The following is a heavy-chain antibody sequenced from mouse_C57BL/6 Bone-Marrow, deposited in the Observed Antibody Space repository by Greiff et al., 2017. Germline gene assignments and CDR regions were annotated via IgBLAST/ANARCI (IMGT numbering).Heavy chain of an antibody. CDR2: INPYNGGT. V-gene: IGHV1-19*01. CDR1: GYTFTDYY. CDR3: AIEGWLLRGVDY. D-gene: IGHD2-3*01. Sequence: EVQLQQSGPVLVKPGASVKMSCKASGYTFTDYYMNWVKQSHGKSLEWIGVINPYNGGTSYNQKFKGKATLTVDKSSSTAYMELNSLTSEDSAVYYCAIEGWLLRGVDYWGQGTTLTVSS. J-gene: IGHJ2*01.